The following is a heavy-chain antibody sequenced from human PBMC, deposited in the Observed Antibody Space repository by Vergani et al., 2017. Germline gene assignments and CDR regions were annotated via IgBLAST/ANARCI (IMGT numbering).Heavy chain of an antibody. D-gene: IGHD3-16*01. V-gene: IGHV5-51*01. Sequence: VQLVQSGAEVKKPGASVKVSCKASGYTFTSYGISWVRQMPGKGLEWMGIIYPGDSDTRYSPSFQGQVTISADKSISTAYLQWSSLKASDTAMYYCARHGALGEKGAFDIWGQGTMVTVSS. CDR2: IYPGDSDT. CDR3: ARHGALGEKGAFDI. CDR1: GYTFTSYG. J-gene: IGHJ3*02.